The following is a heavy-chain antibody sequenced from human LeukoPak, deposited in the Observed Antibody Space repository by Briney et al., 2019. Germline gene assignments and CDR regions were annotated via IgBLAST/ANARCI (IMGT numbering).Heavy chain of an antibody. CDR3: ARDRVGTNDY. Sequence: PGGSLRLSCAASGFTFSSYWMSWVRQAPGKGLEWVSGINWNGGSTGYADSVKGRFTISRDNAKNSLYLQMNSLRAEDTALYHCARDRVGTNDYWGQGTLVTVSS. CDR1: GFTFSSYW. V-gene: IGHV3-20*01. D-gene: IGHD1-14*01. J-gene: IGHJ4*02. CDR2: INWNGGST.